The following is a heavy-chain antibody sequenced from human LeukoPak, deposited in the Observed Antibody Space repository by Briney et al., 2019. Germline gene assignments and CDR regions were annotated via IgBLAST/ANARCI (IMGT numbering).Heavy chain of an antibody. J-gene: IGHJ4*02. V-gene: IGHV4-38-2*02. CDR3: ARDVNRYCSGGSCYYFDY. D-gene: IGHD2-15*01. Sequence: SETLSLTCTVSGYSISSGYYWGWIRQPPGKGLEWIGSIYHSGSTYYNPSLKSRVTISVDTSKNQFSLKLSSVTAADTAVYYCARDVNRYCSGGSCYYFDYWGQGTLVTVSS. CDR2: IYHSGST. CDR1: GYSISSGYY.